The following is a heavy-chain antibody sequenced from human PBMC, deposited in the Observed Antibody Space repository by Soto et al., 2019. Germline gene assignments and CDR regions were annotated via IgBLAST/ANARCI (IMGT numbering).Heavy chain of an antibody. CDR2: IRSKAYGGTT. V-gene: IGHV3-49*03. CDR3: TRSHIVLWFGELLGDAFDI. D-gene: IGHD3-10*01. Sequence: HPGGSLRLSCTASGFTFGDYATSWFRQAPGKGLEWVGFIRSKAYGGTTEYAASVKGRFTISRDDSKSIAYLQMNSLKTEDTAVYYCTRSHIVLWFGELLGDAFDIWCQGTMVT. J-gene: IGHJ3*02. CDR1: GFTFGDYA.